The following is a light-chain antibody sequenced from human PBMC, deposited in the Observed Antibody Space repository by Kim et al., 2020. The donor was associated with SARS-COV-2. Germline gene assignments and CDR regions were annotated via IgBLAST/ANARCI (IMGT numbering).Light chain of an antibody. CDR2: GAS. Sequence: ENVLTQSPGTLSLSPGERGTLSYRASQSVTSNFLAWYQHKPGQAPRLLIYGASSRATGIPDRFSGSGSGTDFTLTISRLEPEDFAVYYCQQYANSPITFGQGTRLEIK. J-gene: IGKJ5*01. CDR3: QQYANSPIT. V-gene: IGKV3-20*01. CDR1: QSVTSNF.